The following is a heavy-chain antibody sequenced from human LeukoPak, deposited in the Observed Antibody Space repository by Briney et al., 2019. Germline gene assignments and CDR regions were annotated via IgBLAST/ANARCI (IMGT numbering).Heavy chain of an antibody. V-gene: IGHV4-34*01. D-gene: IGHD3-10*01. J-gene: IGHJ4*02. Sequence: PSETLSLTCAVYGGSFSGYYWSWIRQPPGKGLEWIGEINHSGSTNYNPSLKSRVTISVDRSKNQFSLKLSSVTAADTAVYYCARNTYYYGSGSYYLDYWGQGTLVTVSS. CDR3: ARNTYYYGSGSYYLDY. CDR2: INHSGST. CDR1: GGSFSGYY.